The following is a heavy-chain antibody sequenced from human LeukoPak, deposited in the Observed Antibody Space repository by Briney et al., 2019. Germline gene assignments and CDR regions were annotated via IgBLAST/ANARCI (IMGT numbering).Heavy chain of an antibody. CDR1: GVSISSSNSY. CDR3: ARVRSDKNIDP. D-gene: IGHD1/OR15-1a*01. V-gene: IGHV4-39*07. Sequence: PSETLSLTCTVSGVSISSSNSYWGWIRQPPGKGLEWIGSIYYTGNTYYNASLKSRVTISIDTSKNQFSLKLTSVTAADTAVYYCARVRSDKNIDPWGQGTLITVSS. J-gene: IGHJ5*02. CDR2: IYYTGNT.